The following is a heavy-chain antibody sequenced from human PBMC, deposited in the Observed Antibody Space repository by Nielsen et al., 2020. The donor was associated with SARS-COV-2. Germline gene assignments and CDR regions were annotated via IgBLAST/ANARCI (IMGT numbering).Heavy chain of an antibody. Sequence: ASVKVSCKASGYTFTSYAMHWVRQAPGQRLEWMGWINAGNGNTKYSQKFQGRVTITRDTSASTAYMELSSLRSEDTAVYYCARALGFSHYFDYWGQGTLVTVSS. CDR3: ARALGFSHYFDY. J-gene: IGHJ4*02. CDR2: INAGNGNT. CDR1: GYTFTSYA. D-gene: IGHD3-3*01. V-gene: IGHV1-3*01.